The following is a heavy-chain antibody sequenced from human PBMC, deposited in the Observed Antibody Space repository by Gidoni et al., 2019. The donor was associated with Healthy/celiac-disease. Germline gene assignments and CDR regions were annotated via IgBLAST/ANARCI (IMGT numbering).Heavy chain of an antibody. Sequence: EVQLVESGGGLVQPGRSLRLSCAASGFTFDDYAMHWVRQAPGKGLEWVSGISWNSGSIGYADSVKGRFTISRDNAKNSLYLQMNSLRAEDTALYYCAKDIFYGLDYGDYFDYWGQGTLVTVSS. CDR3: AKDIFYGLDYGDYFDY. CDR1: GFTFDDYA. CDR2: ISWNSGSI. J-gene: IGHJ4*02. D-gene: IGHD4-17*01. V-gene: IGHV3-9*01.